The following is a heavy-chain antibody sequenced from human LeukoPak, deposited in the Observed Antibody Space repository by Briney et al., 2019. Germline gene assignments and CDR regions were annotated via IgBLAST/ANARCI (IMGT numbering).Heavy chain of an antibody. Sequence: ASVKVSCKASGYTFTGYYMHWVRQAPGQGLEWMGWINPNSGGTNYAQKFQGRVTMTRDTSISTAYMELSRLRSDDTAVYYCARLRDSSGLGDYWGQGTLVTVSS. V-gene: IGHV1-2*02. CDR3: ARLRDSSGLGDY. CDR2: INPNSGGT. CDR1: GYTFTGYY. D-gene: IGHD6-19*01. J-gene: IGHJ4*02.